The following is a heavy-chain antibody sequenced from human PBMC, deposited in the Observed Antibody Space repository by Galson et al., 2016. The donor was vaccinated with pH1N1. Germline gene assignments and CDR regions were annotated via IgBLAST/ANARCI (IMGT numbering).Heavy chain of an antibody. J-gene: IGHJ5*02. CDR3: ATGSGNSWFDP. CDR1: GYTLIVHY. CDR2: INPNSGDT. Sequence: SCKASGYTLIVHYMHWVRQAPGHGLEWMGWINPNSGDTKYAQNFQGRVTLTRDTSINTAYMELSSLTSDDTAVYYCATGSGNSWFDPWGQGTLVTVSS. V-gene: IGHV1-2*02. D-gene: IGHD3-10*01.